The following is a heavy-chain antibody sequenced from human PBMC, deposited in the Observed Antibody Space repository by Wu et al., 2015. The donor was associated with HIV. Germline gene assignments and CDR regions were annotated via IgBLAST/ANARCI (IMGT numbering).Heavy chain of an antibody. D-gene: IGHD3-22*01. V-gene: IGHV1-2*02. J-gene: IGHJ4*02. Sequence: QVQLVQSGAEVKKPGASAKVSCKASGYTFTGYYMHWVRQAPGQGLEWMGWINPNSGGTNYAQKFQGRVTMTRDTSISTAYMELSRLRSDDTAVYYCARFYDSSGYYLGFDYWGQGTLVTVSS. CDR3: ARFYDSSGYYLGFDY. CDR1: GYTFTGYY. CDR2: INPNSGGT.